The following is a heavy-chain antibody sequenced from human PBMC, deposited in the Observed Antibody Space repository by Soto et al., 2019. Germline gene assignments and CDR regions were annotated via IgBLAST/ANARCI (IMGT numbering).Heavy chain of an antibody. J-gene: IGHJ4*02. D-gene: IGHD5-12*01. Sequence: SETLSLTCSVSDDSINSDKYYWGWIRQPPGKGLERIGSIYYRGNAYYNPSLQTRFIISLDKSKSQFSLKLNSVTAADSAVYFCARLEGLATISYYFDFWGPGALVTVSS. V-gene: IGHV4-39*01. CDR3: ARLEGLATISYYFDF. CDR1: DDSINSDKYY. CDR2: IYYRGNA.